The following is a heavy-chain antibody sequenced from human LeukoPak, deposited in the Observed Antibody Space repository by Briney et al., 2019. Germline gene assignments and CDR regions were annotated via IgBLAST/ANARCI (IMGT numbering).Heavy chain of an antibody. CDR2: ISWNSGSI. V-gene: IGHV3-9*01. D-gene: IGHD5-18*01. CDR3: AKDSSSLVGYSYGYNFDY. CDR1: GFTFSSYV. Sequence: PGGSLRLSCAASGFTFSSYVMTWVRQAPGKGLEWVSGISWNSGSIGYADSVKGRFTISRDNAKNSLYLQMNSLRAEDTALYYCAKDSSSLVGYSYGYNFDYWGQGTLVTVSS. J-gene: IGHJ4*02.